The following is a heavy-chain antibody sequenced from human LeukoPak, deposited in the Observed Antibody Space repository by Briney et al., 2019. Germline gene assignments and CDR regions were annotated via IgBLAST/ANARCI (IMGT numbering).Heavy chain of an antibody. CDR3: ARRTSRGYNYGYDFDY. CDR1: GFTVSSNY. J-gene: IGHJ4*02. V-gene: IGHV3-66*01. CDR2: IYSGGST. Sequence: GGSLRLSCAASGFTVSSNYMSWVRQAPGKGLEWVSVIYSGGSTYYADSVKGRFTISRDNAKNSLYLQMNSLRAEDTAVYYCARRTSRGYNYGYDFDYWGQGTLVTVSS. D-gene: IGHD5-18*01.